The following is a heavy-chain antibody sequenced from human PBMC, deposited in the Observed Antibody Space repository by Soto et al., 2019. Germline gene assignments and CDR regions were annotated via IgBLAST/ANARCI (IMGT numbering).Heavy chain of an antibody. CDR2: ISGSGGST. CDR3: ASLGFIAAAGPFDY. CDR1: GFTFSSYA. D-gene: IGHD6-13*01. V-gene: IGHV3-23*01. Sequence: PGGSLRLSCAASGFTFSSYAMSWVRQAPGKGLEWVSAISGSGGSTYYADSVKGRFTISRDNSKNTLHLQMNSLRAEDTAVYYCASLGFIAAAGPFDYWGQGTLVTVSS. J-gene: IGHJ4*02.